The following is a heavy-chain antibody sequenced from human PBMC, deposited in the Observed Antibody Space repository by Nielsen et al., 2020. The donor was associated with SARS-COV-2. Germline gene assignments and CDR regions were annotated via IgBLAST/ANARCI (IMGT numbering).Heavy chain of an antibody. CDR2: IDPSDSFR. CDR1: GSTFTSNW. V-gene: IGHV5-10-1*01. D-gene: IGHD2-15*01. Sequence: GESLKISCQGSGSTFTSNWISWVRQVPGKGLEWMGRIDPSDSFRNYNPSFQGHVTMSVDKSINTAYLQWSSLKTSDTAMYHCVRHDSSLWYREALGYWFFDLWGRGTLVTVSS. J-gene: IGHJ2*01. CDR3: VRHDSSLWYREALGYWFFDL.